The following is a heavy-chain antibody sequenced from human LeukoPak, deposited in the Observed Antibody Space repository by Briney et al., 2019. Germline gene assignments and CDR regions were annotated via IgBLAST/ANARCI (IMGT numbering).Heavy chain of an antibody. D-gene: IGHD1-26*01. J-gene: IGHJ4*02. CDR3: ARVTSLSGNHWGYFDY. CDR2: SYYSGNT. CDR1: GGSISSGNNY. Sequence: SQTLSLTCTVSGGSISSGNNYGSWIRRPPGRGLGWFGNSYYSGNTYYNPSLKSRVTISVETSKTQFSLKLSSVTAADTAVYYCARVTSLSGNHWGYFDYWGQGTLVTVSS. V-gene: IGHV4-31*03.